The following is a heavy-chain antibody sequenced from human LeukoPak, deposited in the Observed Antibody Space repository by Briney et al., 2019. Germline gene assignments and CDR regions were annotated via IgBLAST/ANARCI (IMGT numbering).Heavy chain of an antibody. Sequence: ASVKVSCKASGYTFTSYGISWVRQAPGQGLEWKGWISAYNGNTNYAQKLQGRVTMTTDTSTSTAYMELRSLRSDDTAVYYCARDLRVVVAATPKNYYYYGMDVWGQGTTVTVSS. D-gene: IGHD2-15*01. CDR3: ARDLRVVVAATPKNYYYYGMDV. CDR1: GYTFTSYG. CDR2: ISAYNGNT. J-gene: IGHJ6*02. V-gene: IGHV1-18*01.